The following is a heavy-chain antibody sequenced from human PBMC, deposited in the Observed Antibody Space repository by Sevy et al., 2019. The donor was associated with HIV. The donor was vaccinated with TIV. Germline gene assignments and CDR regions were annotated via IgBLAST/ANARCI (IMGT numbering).Heavy chain of an antibody. D-gene: IGHD3-3*02. V-gene: IGHV3-23*01. CDR2: ISSSGGRT. J-gene: IGHJ4*02. Sequence: GGSLRLSCAASGFTFSSYAMSWVRQAPGKGLEWVSAISSSGGRTYYGDSVKGRVTISRDKSKNTLYLQMNSLRAEDTAVYDCANTLLGLLEWGALDYWGQGTLVTVSS. CDR3: ANTLLGLLEWGALDY. CDR1: GFTFSSYA.